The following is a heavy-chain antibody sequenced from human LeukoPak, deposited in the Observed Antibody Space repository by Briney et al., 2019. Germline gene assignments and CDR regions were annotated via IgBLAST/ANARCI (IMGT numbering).Heavy chain of an antibody. CDR1: GFTFSNYW. V-gene: IGHV3-74*01. Sequence: GGSLRLSCAASGFTFSNYWMHWVRQTPGEGLVCVSLIKGDGSSTTYADSVKGRFTISRDNSKNTLYLQMNSLRAEDTAVYYCAKVVSGYYPGDAFDIWGQGTMVTVSS. J-gene: IGHJ3*02. CDR2: IKGDGSST. D-gene: IGHD3-3*01. CDR3: AKVVSGYYPGDAFDI.